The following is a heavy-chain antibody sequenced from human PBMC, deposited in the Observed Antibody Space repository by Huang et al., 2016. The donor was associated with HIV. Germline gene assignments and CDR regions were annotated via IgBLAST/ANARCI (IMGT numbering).Heavy chain of an antibody. J-gene: IGHJ6*04. V-gene: IGHV3-9*01. CDR2: ISVDRWHV. CDR3: AKGIIKKGLTFVDGYAPNTLYLYSGTDV. D-gene: IGHD3-16*01. CDR1: GFAFSDYS. Sequence: MESGGGVVQPGKSMRLSCKASGFAFSDYSMYWFRQAPGKGTELVAVISVDRWHVDHKDACRGSFTVSRDNNKNLVFLDLANVKVDDTAMYYCAKGIIKKGLTFVDGYAPNTLYLYSGTDVWGKGTPVIVSS.